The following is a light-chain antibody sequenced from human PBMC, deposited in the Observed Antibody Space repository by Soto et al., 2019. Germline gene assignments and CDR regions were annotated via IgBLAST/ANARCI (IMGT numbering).Light chain of an antibody. CDR2: CNN. J-gene: IGLJ3*02. CDR1: SSNIGSNT. V-gene: IGLV1-44*01. CDR3: TAWDARLNGWV. Sequence: QSVLTQPPSASGTPGQRVTISCSGSSSNIGSNTVNWYQQLPRTAPKLLIYCNNQRPSGVPDRFSGSKSGTSASLAISGLPSEDADDSYCTAWDARLNGWVCGGGTKLTVL.